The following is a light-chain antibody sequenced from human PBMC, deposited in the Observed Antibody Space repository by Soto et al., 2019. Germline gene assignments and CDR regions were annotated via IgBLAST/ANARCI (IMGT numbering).Light chain of an antibody. CDR1: SGHSSYA. Sequence: QLVLTQSPSASASLGASVKLTCTLSSGHSSYAIAWHQQQPEKGPRYLMKLNSDGSHSKGDGIPDRFSGSSSGAERYLTISSLQSEDEADYYCQTWGTGIWVFGGGTKVTVL. V-gene: IGLV4-69*01. CDR2: LNSDGSH. CDR3: QTWGTGIWV. J-gene: IGLJ3*02.